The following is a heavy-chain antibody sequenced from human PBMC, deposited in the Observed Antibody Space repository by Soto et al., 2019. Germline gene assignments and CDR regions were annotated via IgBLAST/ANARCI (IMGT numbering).Heavy chain of an antibody. V-gene: IGHV3-30*18. CDR1: GFTFSSYG. CDR3: AKESYYDY. CDR2: ISYDGSNK. J-gene: IGHJ4*02. Sequence: XGSLRLSFSASGFTFSSYGMHWVRQAPGKGLEWVAVISYDGSNKYYADSVKGRFTISRDNSKNTLYLQMNSLRAEDTAVYYCAKESYYDYWGQGTLVTVSS. D-gene: IGHD3-10*01.